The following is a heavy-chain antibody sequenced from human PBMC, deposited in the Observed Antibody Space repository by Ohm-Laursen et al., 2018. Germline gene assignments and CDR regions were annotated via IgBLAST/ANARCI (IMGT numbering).Heavy chain of an antibody. CDR3: AKDEVLAGWFDP. D-gene: IGHD3-10*01. Sequence: SLRLSCTASGFTFSSYAMSWVRQAPGKGLEWVSGISGSGGSTYYADSVKGRFTISRDNSKNTLYLQMNSLRAEDTAVYYCAKDEVLAGWFDPWGQGTLVTVSS. CDR1: GFTFSSYA. V-gene: IGHV3-23*01. CDR2: ISGSGGST. J-gene: IGHJ5*02.